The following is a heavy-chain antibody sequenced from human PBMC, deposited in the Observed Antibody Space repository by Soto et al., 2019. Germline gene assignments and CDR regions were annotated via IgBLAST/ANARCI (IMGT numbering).Heavy chain of an antibody. CDR3: PREPAP. V-gene: IGHV4-31*01. CDR2: IYYSGST. J-gene: IGHJ5*02. CDR1: GGTIINVGYY. Sequence: PSETHRHTNTVSGGTIINVGYYWSCIHKHPGKGLEWIGYIYYSGSTYYNPSLKSIVTISVDTSKNQFSLKLSSVTAADTALYYCPREPAPWGEGTLVTVSS.